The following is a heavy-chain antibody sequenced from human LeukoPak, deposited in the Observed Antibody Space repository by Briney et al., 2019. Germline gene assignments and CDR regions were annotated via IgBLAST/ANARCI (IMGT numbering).Heavy chain of an antibody. D-gene: IGHD3-9*01. Sequence: SETLSLTCTVSGGSISSYYWSWIRQPPGKGLEWIGYIYYSGSTNYNPSLKSRVTISVDTSKNQFSLKLSSVTAADTAVYYCARGAMYYDILTGYKGGYYYMDVWGKGTTVTISS. V-gene: IGHV4-59*01. CDR2: IYYSGST. CDR1: GGSISSYY. CDR3: ARGAMYYDILTGYKGGYYYMDV. J-gene: IGHJ6*03.